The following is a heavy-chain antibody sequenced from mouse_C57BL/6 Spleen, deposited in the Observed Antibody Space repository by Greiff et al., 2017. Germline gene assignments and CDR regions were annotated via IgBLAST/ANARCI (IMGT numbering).Heavy chain of an antibody. CDR2: IGPGSGST. D-gene: IGHD4-1*01. V-gene: IGHV1-77*01. Sequence: QVQLQQSGAELVKPGASVKISCKASGYTFTDYYINWVKQRPGQGLEWIGKIGPGSGSTYYNEKFKGKATLTADKSSSTAYMQLSSLTSEDSAVDFCARPNWDGYYYAMDYWGQGTSVTVSS. CDR1: GYTFTDYY. CDR3: ARPNWDGYYYAMDY. J-gene: IGHJ4*01.